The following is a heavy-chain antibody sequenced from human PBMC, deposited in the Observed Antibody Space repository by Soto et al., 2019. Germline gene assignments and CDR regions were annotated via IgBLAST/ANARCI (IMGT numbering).Heavy chain of an antibody. D-gene: IGHD3-10*01. CDR3: ATNYGSGTTHFDY. J-gene: IGHJ4*02. CDR1: GDTFNFYT. CDR2: IIPMLGMS. Sequence: QVQLVQSGAEVMKPGSPVRVSCTASGDTFNFYTISWVRQVPGQGPAWMGKIIPMLGMSNYAQKFQGRVTIMADNSTSTVYMNLSGLTSEDTAVYYCATNYGSGTTHFDYWGQGTLVTVSS. V-gene: IGHV1-69*02.